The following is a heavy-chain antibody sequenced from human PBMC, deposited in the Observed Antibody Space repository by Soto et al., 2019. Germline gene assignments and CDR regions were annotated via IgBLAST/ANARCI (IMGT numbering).Heavy chain of an antibody. D-gene: IGHD3-16*01. CDR3: AKSLEGLPTLGYAFDV. CDR2: ITVYNGNT. CDR1: GYTFNRYG. Sequence: QVQLVQSGGEVKKPGASVKVSCKASGYTFNRYGVNWVRQAPGQGLEWMGWITVYNGNTNYAQKFQGRVTMTTDTSRDTAYMELTSLTSDDTAVYYCAKSLEGLPTLGYAFDVWGQGSMVTVSS. V-gene: IGHV1-18*01. J-gene: IGHJ3*01.